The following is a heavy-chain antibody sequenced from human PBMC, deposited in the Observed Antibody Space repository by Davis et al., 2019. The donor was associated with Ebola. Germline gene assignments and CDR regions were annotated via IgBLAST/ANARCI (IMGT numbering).Heavy chain of an antibody. CDR2: INPSGGST. CDR1: GYTFTSYY. V-gene: IGHV1-46*01. D-gene: IGHD6-19*01. Sequence: ASVKVSCKASGYTFTSYYMHWVRQAPGQGLEWMGIINPSGGSTSYAQKFQGRVTMTRDTSTSTVYMELSSLRSEDTAVYYCARDHGARYSSGWYGGYYYGMDVWGQGTTVTVSS. CDR3: ARDHGARYSSGWYGGYYYGMDV. J-gene: IGHJ6*02.